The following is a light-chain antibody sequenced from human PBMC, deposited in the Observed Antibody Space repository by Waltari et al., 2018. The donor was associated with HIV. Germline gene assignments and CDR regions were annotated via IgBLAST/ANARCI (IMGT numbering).Light chain of an antibody. V-gene: IGLV1-44*01. J-gene: IGLJ1*01. CDR1: SSNIGSNT. CDR3: AAWDDSLKGYV. Sequence: VPTQPPSASGTPGQRVTIPCSGPSSNIGSNTINWYQQLPGTAPKLLIYSNNQRPSGVPDRFSGSKSGTSASLAISGLQSEDEADYYCAAWDDSLKGYVFGTGTTVTVL. CDR2: SNN.